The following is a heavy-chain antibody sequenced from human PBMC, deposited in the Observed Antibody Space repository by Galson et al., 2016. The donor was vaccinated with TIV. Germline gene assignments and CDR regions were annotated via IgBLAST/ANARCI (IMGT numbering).Heavy chain of an antibody. CDR3: AKPLFHTIDFGGLTVIFDH. J-gene: IGHJ4*02. CDR1: GFDFNALA. CDR2: ISGSGGQT. D-gene: IGHD5-24*01. V-gene: IGHV3-23*01. Sequence: SLRLSCAASGFDFNALAMSWVRQVPGKGLQWVASISGSGGQTHYGDSVRGRFIISRDDSKNTVYLRMNNVRVDDTAVYYCAKPLFHTIDFGGLTVIFDHWGQGALVTVSS.